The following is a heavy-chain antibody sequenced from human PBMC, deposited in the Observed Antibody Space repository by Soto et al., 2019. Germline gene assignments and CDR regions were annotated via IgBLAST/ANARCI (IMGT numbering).Heavy chain of an antibody. CDR3: AKSDSITSRDGFDH. J-gene: IGHJ4*02. Sequence: EVQVLESGGGLVQPGGSLRLSCAASGFTFSSYAMSWVRQAPGQGLEWVSAISGSGSNPYYADSVKGRFTISRDNSKNTLNLQINSLTADDSAVNYCAKSDSITSRDGFDHWGQGTLVTVSS. CDR2: ISGSGSNP. V-gene: IGHV3-23*01. CDR1: GFTFSSYA.